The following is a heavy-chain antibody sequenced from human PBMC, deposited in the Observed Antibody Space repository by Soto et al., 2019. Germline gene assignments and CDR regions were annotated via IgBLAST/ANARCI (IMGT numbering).Heavy chain of an antibody. CDR2: IIPIFGTA. J-gene: IGHJ5*02. Sequence: QVQLVQSGAEVKKPGSSVKVSCKASGGTFSSYAISWVRQAPGQGLEWMGGIIPIFGTANYAQKFQGRVTITADESTSTAYMELSSLRSEDTAVYYCARGANHNWNDVLSPKPKNWFDPWGQGTLVTVSS. V-gene: IGHV1-69*01. D-gene: IGHD1-20*01. CDR3: ARGANHNWNDVLSPKPKNWFDP. CDR1: GGTFSSYA.